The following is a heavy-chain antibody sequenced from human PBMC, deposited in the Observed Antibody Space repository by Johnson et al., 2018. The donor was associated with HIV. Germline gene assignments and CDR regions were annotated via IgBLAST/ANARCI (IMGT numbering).Heavy chain of an antibody. V-gene: IGHV3-20*04. CDR2: FYRNGGSS. CDR3: AKDRGAVIDAFDI. J-gene: IGHJ3*02. CDR1: GFTFDDYD. D-gene: IGHD2/OR15-2a*01. Sequence: EVQLVESGGGVVRPGGSLRLSCAASGFTFDDYDMSWVRQVPGKGLEWVSGFYRNGGSSGYAASVKGRFTISRDNSKNTLYLQMNSLRAEDTAVYYCAKDRGAVIDAFDIWGQGTMVTVSS.